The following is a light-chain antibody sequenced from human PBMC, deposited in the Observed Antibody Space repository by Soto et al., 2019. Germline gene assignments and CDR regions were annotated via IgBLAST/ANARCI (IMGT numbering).Light chain of an antibody. Sequence: EIVMTQSPATLSVSPGERATLSCRASQSVSSNLACYQQKPGQAPRLLIYGASTRATGIPARFSGSGSGTESTLANGSLHSEDYTVYYCQLYHNWAGLTFGGGTKVVIK. J-gene: IGKJ4*01. V-gene: IGKV3-15*01. CDR3: QLYHNWAGLT. CDR2: GAS. CDR1: QSVSSN.